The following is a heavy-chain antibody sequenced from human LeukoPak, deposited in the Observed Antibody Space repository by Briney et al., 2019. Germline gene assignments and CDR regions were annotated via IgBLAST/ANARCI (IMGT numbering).Heavy chain of an antibody. CDR3: AKGAALAPVES. D-gene: IGHD6-13*01. CDR1: GFTFSSYG. V-gene: IGHV3-30*02. CDR2: IRFDGSNK. Sequence: GGSLRLSCAASGFTFSSYGMHWVRQAPGKGLDRVAFIRFDGSNKYYADSVKGRFTISRDNSKYPLYLRMNSLGPEDTAVYYCAKGAALAPVESWGQGTLVTASS. J-gene: IGHJ4*02.